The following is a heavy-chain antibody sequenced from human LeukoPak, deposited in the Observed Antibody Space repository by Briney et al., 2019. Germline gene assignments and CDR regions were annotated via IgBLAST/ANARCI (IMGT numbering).Heavy chain of an antibody. V-gene: IGHV1-69*13. J-gene: IGHJ3*02. CDR3: ASLPEPSNYYDILTGYPADAFDI. D-gene: IGHD3-9*01. Sequence: SVKVSCKASGGTFSSYAISWVRQAPGQGLEWMGGVIPIFGTANYAQKFQGRVTITADESTSTAYMELSSLRSEDTAVYYCASLPEPSNYYDILTGYPADAFDIWGQGTMVTVSS. CDR2: VIPIFGTA. CDR1: GGTFSSYA.